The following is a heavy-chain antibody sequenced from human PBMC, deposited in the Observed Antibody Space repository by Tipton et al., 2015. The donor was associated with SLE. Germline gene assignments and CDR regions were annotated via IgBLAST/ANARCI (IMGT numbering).Heavy chain of an antibody. CDR2: IAHRGTT. V-gene: IGHV4-34*01. Sequence: LRLSCAASGFTFEDYGMSWVRQAPGKGLEWIGEIAHRGTTNYNPSLKSRVSISVDTSKSQFSLKLSSVTAADTAVYYCARSLSRKWTLDRWGQGTLVTVSS. J-gene: IGHJ5*02. D-gene: IGHD1-26*01. CDR1: GFTFEDYG. CDR3: ARSLSRKWTLDR.